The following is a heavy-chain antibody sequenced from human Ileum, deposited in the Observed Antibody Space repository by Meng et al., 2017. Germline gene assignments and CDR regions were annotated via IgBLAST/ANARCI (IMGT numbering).Heavy chain of an antibody. J-gene: IGHJ4*02. Sequence: SETLSLTCPVSGGSISSSGDYWGWIRQSPGKGLEWIATTFYSGNTFYNVSLKSRVTISLDTSRNQFSLRLRSVTAADTAVYFCARAGRCCSGYAFDYWGQGTLVTVSS. D-gene: IGHD5-12*01. CDR3: ARAGRCCSGYAFDY. CDR2: TFYSGNT. CDR1: GGSISSSGDY. V-gene: IGHV4-39*07.